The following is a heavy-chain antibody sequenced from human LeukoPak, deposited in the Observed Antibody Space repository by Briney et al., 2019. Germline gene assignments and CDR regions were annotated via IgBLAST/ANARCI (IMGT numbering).Heavy chain of an antibody. V-gene: IGHV4-34*01. CDR1: GGSFSGYY. CDR3: ARDRVKYYYDSSGYSSLEY. Sequence: SETLSLTCAVYGGSFSGYYWSWIRQPPGKGLEWIGEIDHSGSTNYNPSLKSRVTMSVDTSKNQFSLKLSSVTAADTAVYYCARDRVKYYYDSSGYSSLEYWGQGTLVTVSS. J-gene: IGHJ4*02. D-gene: IGHD3-22*01. CDR2: IDHSGST.